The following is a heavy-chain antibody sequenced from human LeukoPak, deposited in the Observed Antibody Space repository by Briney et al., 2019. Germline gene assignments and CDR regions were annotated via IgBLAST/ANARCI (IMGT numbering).Heavy chain of an antibody. CDR1: GGSISSGGYY. V-gene: IGHV4-31*03. J-gene: IGHJ4*02. CDR2: IYYSGST. Sequence: SETLSLTCTVSGGSISSGGYYWSWIRQHPGKGLEWIGYIYYSGSTYYNPPLKGRVTISVDTSKNQFSLKLSSVTAADTAVYYCARDAGYYDSSGRNFDYWGQGTLVTVSS. CDR3: ARDAGYYDSSGRNFDY. D-gene: IGHD3-22*01.